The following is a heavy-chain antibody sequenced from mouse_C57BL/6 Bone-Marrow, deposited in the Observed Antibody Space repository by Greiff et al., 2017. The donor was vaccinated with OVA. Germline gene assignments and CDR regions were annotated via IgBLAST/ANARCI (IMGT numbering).Heavy chain of an antibody. J-gene: IGHJ4*01. D-gene: IGHD1-1*01. CDR3: TRWGYGSSYGAMDY. CDR1: GYTFTDYE. V-gene: IGHV1-15*01. Sequence: VQLQQSGAELVRPGASVTLSCKASGYTFTDYEMHWVKQTPVHGLEWIGAIDPETGGTAYNQKFKGKAILTADHSSSTAYMELRSLTSEDSAVYYCTRWGYGSSYGAMDYWGQGTSVTVSS. CDR2: IDPETGGT.